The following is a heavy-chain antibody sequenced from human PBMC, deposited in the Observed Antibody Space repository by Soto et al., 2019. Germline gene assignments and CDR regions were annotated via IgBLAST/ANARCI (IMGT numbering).Heavy chain of an antibody. CDR2: INQSGST. D-gene: IGHD6-19*01. CDR1: GGSFSGFY. J-gene: IGHJ4*02. V-gene: IGHV4-34*01. CDR3: AREPYSSGWYIDY. Sequence: SETLSLTCAVYGGSFSGFYWSWVRQPPGKGLEWIGEINQSGSTNYNPSLKSRLTLSIDTSKNQFSLNLSSVTAADTAVYYCAREPYSSGWYIDYWGQGALVTVS.